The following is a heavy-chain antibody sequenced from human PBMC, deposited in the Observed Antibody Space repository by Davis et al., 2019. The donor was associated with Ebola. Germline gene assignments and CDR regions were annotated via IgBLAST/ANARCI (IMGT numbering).Heavy chain of an antibody. V-gene: IGHV1-8*01. CDR2: MNPNRGNT. J-gene: IGHJ5*02. D-gene: IGHD6-6*01. CDR3: ARRIAARPNWFDP. Sequence: AASVKVSCKASGYTFTSYDINWVRQATGQGLEWMGWMNPNRGNTGYAQKFQGRVTMTRNTSISTAYMELSSLRSEDTAVYYCARRIAARPNWFDPWGQGTLVTVSS. CDR1: GYTFTSYD.